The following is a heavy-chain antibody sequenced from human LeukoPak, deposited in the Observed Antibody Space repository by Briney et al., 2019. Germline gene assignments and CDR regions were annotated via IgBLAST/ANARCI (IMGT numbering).Heavy chain of an antibody. CDR1: GGSIISSRYY. CDR3: ARRGVRGYCSSTSCHDYDY. CDR2: IYYSGST. V-gene: IGHV4-39*01. Sequence: SETLSLTCTVSGGSIISSRYYWGWIRQPPGKGLEWIGSIYYSGSTYYNPSLKSRVTISVDTSKNQFSLKLSSVTAADTAVYYCARRGVRGYCSSTSCHDYDYWGQGTLVTVSS. J-gene: IGHJ4*02. D-gene: IGHD2-2*03.